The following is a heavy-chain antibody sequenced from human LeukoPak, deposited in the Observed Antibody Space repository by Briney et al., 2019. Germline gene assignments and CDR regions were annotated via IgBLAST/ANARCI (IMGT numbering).Heavy chain of an antibody. CDR1: GYTFTSYG. J-gene: IGHJ4*02. V-gene: IGHV1-18*01. CDR3: ARVRGYYDSSGPRDY. CDR2: ISAYNGNT. Sequence: ASVKVSCKAPGYTFTSYGISWVRQAPGQGLEWMGWISAYNGNTNYAQKLQGRVTMTTDTSTSTAYMELRSLRSDDTAVYYCARVRGYYDSSGPRDYWGQGTLVTVSS. D-gene: IGHD3-22*01.